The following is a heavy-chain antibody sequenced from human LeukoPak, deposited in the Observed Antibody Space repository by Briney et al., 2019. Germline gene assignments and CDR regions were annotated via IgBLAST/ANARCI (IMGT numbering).Heavy chain of an antibody. CDR1: GGSISSGGYY. J-gene: IGHJ5*02. CDR3: ARVVRFLEWLSPGSNWFDP. CDR2: IYYSGST. D-gene: IGHD3-3*01. V-gene: IGHV4-31*03. Sequence: PSETPSLTCTVSGGSISSGGYYWSWIRPHPGNGLEWIGYIYYSGSTYYNPSLKRRVYISIDTTNNSFSLKPSSLPSAGPALYFCARVVRFLEWLSPGSNWFDPWGQGTLVTVSS.